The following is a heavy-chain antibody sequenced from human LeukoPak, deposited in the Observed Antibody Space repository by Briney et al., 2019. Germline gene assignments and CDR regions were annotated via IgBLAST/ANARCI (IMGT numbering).Heavy chain of an antibody. V-gene: IGHV3-30*18. CDR2: ISYDGSNK. D-gene: IGHD2-15*01. Sequence: PGGSLRLSCAASGFTFSSYGMHWVRQAPGKGLEWVAVISYDGSNKYYADSVKGRFTISRDNSKNTLYLQMNSLRAEDTAVYYCAKEAWLSSAFDPWGQGTLVTVSS. CDR1: GFTFSSYG. J-gene: IGHJ5*02. CDR3: AKEAWLSSAFDP.